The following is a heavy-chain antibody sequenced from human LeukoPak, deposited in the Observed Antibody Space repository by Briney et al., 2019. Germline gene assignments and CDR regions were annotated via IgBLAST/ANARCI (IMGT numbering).Heavy chain of an antibody. J-gene: IGHJ4*02. D-gene: IGHD6-19*01. V-gene: IGHV3-30-3*01. CDR3: ARDGYSNGWYDY. CDR2: ISSDGTNK. CDR1: GFTFSSFV. Sequence: PGGSLRLPCAASGFTFSSFVMNWVRQGPGTGLEWVAVISSDGTNKYYADSVKGRFTVFRDNSENTLHLQMNSLKIEDTAVYYCARDGYSNGWYDYWGQGTLVTVSS.